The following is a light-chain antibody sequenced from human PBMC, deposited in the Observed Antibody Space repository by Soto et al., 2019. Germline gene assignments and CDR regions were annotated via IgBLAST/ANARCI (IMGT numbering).Light chain of an antibody. Sequence: EIVMTQSPATLSVSPGERATLSCRASQSVSSNLAWYQQQPGQAPRLLIYGASTRATGIPARFSGSGSGTEVTLTISSLQSEDFAVYYCQQYNNWPPFTFGPGTKVDIK. J-gene: IGKJ3*01. CDR3: QQYNNWPPFT. V-gene: IGKV3-15*01. CDR1: QSVSSN. CDR2: GAS.